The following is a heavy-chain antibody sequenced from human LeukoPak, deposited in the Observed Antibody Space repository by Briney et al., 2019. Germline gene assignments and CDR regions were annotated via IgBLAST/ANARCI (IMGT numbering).Heavy chain of an antibody. V-gene: IGHV3-30*02. D-gene: IGHD4-17*01. J-gene: IGHJ5*02. CDR1: GFTFSNYG. CDR3: AKYYGDYGWFDP. CDR2: IRYDGSDK. Sequence: GGSLRLSCAASGFTFSNYGVHWVRQAPDKGLEWVAFIRYDGSDKYYADSVKGRFTISRDNSKNTLYLQMNSLRAEDTAVYYCAKYYGDYGWFDPWGQGTLVTVSS.